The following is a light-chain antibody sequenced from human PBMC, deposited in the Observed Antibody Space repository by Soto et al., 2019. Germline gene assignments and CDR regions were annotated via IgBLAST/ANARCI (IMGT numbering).Light chain of an antibody. CDR3: AAWDDSLSGGV. CDR2: RNN. Sequence: QSVLTQPPSASGTPGQRVTISCSGSSSNIGSNYVYWYQQVPGTAPKLLIYRNNQRPSGVPDRFFGAKSGTSASLAISGLRSEDVADYYCAAWDDSLSGGVFGTGTKLTVL. CDR1: SSNIGSNY. J-gene: IGLJ1*01. V-gene: IGLV1-47*01.